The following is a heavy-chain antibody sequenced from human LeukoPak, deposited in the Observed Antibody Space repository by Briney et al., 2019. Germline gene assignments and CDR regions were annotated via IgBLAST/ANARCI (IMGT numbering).Heavy chain of an antibody. CDR3: ARAIVPAATYYYCYYMDV. V-gene: IGHV1-69*05. CDR1: GGTFSSYA. CDR2: IIPIFGTA. Sequence: ASVKVSCKASGGTFSSYAISWVRQAPGQGLEWMGGIIPIFGTANYAQKFQGRVTITTDESTSTAYMELSSLRSEDTAVYYCARAIVPAATYYYCYYMDVWGKGTTVTVSS. J-gene: IGHJ6*03. D-gene: IGHD2-2*01.